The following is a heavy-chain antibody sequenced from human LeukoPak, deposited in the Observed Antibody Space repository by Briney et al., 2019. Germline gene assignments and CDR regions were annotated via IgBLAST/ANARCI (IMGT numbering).Heavy chain of an antibody. D-gene: IGHD6-19*01. CDR3: ARGKGSGWTFDY. CDR2: INHSGST. Sequence: SETLSLTCAVYGGSFSGYYWTWIRQPPEKGLEWIGEINHSGSTNYNPSLKGRVTISVDTSKNRFSLKLSSVAAADTAVYYCARGKGSGWTFDYWGQGTLVTVSS. V-gene: IGHV4-34*01. J-gene: IGHJ4*02. CDR1: GGSFSGYY.